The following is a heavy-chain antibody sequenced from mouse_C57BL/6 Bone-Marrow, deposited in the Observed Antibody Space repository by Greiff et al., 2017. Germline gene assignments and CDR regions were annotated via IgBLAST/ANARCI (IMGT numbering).Heavy chain of an antibody. J-gene: IGHJ3*01. CDR2: IDPSDSYT. CDR1: GYTFTSYW. V-gene: IGHV1-50*01. D-gene: IGHD1-1*01. CDR3: ARANCYGFAY. Sequence: VQLQQSGAELVKPGASVKLSCKASGYTFTSYWMQWVKQRPGQGLEWIGEIDPSDSYTNYNQKFKGKATLTVDKSSSTAYMQLSSLTSEDSAVYYCARANCYGFAYWGQGTLVTVSA.